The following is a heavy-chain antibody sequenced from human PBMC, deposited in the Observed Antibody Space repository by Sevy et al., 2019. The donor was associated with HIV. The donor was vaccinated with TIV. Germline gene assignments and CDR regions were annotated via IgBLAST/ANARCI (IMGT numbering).Heavy chain of an antibody. J-gene: IGHJ4*02. D-gene: IGHD2-2*01. CDR2: IKQDGSEK. CDR3: ARAHRIVVVPAACDY. CDR1: GFTFSSYC. Sequence: GGSLRLSCAASGFTFSSYCMSWVRQAPGKGLEWVANIKQDGSEKYYVDSVKGRFTISKDNAKNSLYLQRNSLRAEDTAVYYCARAHRIVVVPAACDYWGQGTLVTVSS. V-gene: IGHV3-7*01.